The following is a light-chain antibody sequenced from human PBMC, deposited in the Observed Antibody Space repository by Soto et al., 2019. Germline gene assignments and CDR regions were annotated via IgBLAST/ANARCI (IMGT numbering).Light chain of an antibody. J-gene: IGKJ5*01. V-gene: IGKV3-11*01. CDR1: QSVSSY. CDR2: DAS. Sequence: EIVLTQSPATLSLSPGERATLSCRASQSVSSYLAWYQQKPGQATRLLIYDASNRATGIPARCSGSGSGTAFTITISRVEAEDFSVYYCQQRSSFGQGTRLEIK. CDR3: QQRSS.